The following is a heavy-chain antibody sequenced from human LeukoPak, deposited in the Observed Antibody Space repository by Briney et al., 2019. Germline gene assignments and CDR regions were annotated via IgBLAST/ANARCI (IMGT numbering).Heavy chain of an antibody. CDR2: IRYDGSNK. CDR3: AKDEEAYGSGSYFDY. J-gene: IGHJ4*02. Sequence: GGSLRLSCAASGFTFSSYAMHWVRQAPGKGLEWVAFIRYDGSNKYYADSVKGRFTISRDNSKNTLYLQMNSLRAEDTAVYYCAKDEEAYGSGSYFDYWGQGTLVTVSS. CDR1: GFTFSSYA. D-gene: IGHD1-26*01. V-gene: IGHV3-30*02.